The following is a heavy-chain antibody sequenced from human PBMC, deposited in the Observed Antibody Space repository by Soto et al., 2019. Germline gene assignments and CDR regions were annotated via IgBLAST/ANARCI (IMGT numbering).Heavy chain of an antibody. D-gene: IGHD2-2*01. V-gene: IGHV4-59*01. CDR2: IYYSGST. J-gene: IGHJ4*02. CDR3: ARYCSSTSCQDPFDY. Sequence: QVQLQESGPGLVKPSETLSLTCTVSGGSIGSYYWSWIRQPPGKGLEWIGYIYYSGSTNYNPSLKSRVTISVDTSKNQFSLKLSSVTAADTAVYYCARYCSSTSCQDPFDYWGQGTLVTVSS. CDR1: GGSIGSYY.